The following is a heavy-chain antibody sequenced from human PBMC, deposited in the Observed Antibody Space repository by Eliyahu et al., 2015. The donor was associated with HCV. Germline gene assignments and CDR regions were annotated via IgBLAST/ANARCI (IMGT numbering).Heavy chain of an antibody. Sequence: QLQESGPGLVKPSQTLSLTCTVSGGXMNSGDYYWSWIRQNPVKGLEWFGYTYHSGSTYYNPSLESRVIISVDTAKNQFSLKLTSVTAADTAMYFCARAPRRSHGFDIWGPGTMVTVSS. CDR2: TYHSGST. D-gene: IGHD6-6*01. CDR3: ARAPRRSHGFDI. J-gene: IGHJ3*02. V-gene: IGHV4-31*03. CDR1: GGXMNSGDYY.